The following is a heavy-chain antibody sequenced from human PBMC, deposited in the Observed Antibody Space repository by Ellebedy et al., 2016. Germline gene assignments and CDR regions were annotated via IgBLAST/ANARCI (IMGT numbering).Heavy chain of an antibody. CDR2: IVFSGTAT. CDR3: ARDGSEWSRDY. J-gene: IGHJ4*02. CDR1: GFTFSIAG. D-gene: IGHD3-3*01. V-gene: IGHV3-21*06. Sequence: GGSLRLXXAASGFTFSIAGMTWVRQAPGKGLEWVATIVFSGTATYYADSVKGRFLISRDNIKSSLFLQMNSLRVEGTGVYYCARDGSEWSRDYWGQGSLVTVSS.